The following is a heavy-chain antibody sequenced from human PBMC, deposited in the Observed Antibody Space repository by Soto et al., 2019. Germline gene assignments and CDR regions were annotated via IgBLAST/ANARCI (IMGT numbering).Heavy chain of an antibody. V-gene: IGHV1-46*01. CDR3: ARGGAVGYSGYDYYYYYGMDV. CDR1: GYTFTSYY. CDR2: INPSGGST. Sequence: GASVKVPCKASGYTFTSYYMHWVRQAPGQGLEWMGIINPSGGSTSYAQKFQGRVTMTRDTSTSTVYMELSSLRSEDTAVYYCARGGAVGYSGYDYYYYYGMDVWGQGTTVTVSS. J-gene: IGHJ6*02. D-gene: IGHD5-12*01.